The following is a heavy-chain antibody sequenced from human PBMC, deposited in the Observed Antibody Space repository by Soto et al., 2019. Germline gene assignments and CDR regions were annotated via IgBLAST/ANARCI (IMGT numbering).Heavy chain of an antibody. CDR1: GFMFKKYA. D-gene: IGHD2-2*01. CDR3: AKCPLSLLVPLLYYFDS. Sequence: EVQLLESGGGLEQPGGSLRPSCAASGFMFKKYAMSWVRQAPGKGLEWVSGISGSDGRTSYAESVKARFTISRDNSKSTLHLQMNDLRPEETALYYCAKCPLSLLVPLLYYFDSCGQGKLVTVSS. CDR2: ISGSDGRT. J-gene: IGHJ4*02. V-gene: IGHV3-23*01.